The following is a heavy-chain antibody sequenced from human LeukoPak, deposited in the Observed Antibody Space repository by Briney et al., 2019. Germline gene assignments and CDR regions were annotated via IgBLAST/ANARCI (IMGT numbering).Heavy chain of an antibody. Sequence: ASVKVSCNASGYTFTSYGISWMRQPPGQGLEWMGWISAYNGNTNYAQELQGRGTMTTDTSTSTAYMELRSLRSDDTAVYYCARDHMVRGVDYYGMDVWGKGTTVTVSS. D-gene: IGHD3-10*01. V-gene: IGHV1-18*04. J-gene: IGHJ6*04. CDR2: ISAYNGNT. CDR3: ARDHMVRGVDYYGMDV. CDR1: GYTFTSYG.